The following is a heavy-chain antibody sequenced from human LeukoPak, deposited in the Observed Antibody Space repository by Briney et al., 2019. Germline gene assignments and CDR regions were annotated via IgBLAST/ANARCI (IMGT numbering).Heavy chain of an antibody. D-gene: IGHD1/OR15-1a*01. CDR1: GGSVSSGSYY. CDR3: ARELTGTTTWFDP. Sequence: SETLSLTCTVSGGSVSSGSYYWSWIRQPPGKGLEWIGYIYYSGSTNYNPSLKSRVTISVDTSKNQFSLKLSSVTAADTAVYYCARELTGTTTWFDPWGQGTLVTVSS. V-gene: IGHV4-61*01. J-gene: IGHJ5*02. CDR2: IYYSGST.